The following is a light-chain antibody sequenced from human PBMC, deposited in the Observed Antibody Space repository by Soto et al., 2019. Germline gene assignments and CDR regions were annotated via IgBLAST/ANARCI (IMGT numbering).Light chain of an antibody. CDR3: QSYDDSLSVHYV. V-gene: IGLV1-40*01. J-gene: IGLJ1*01. CDR2: GNT. CDR1: RPQNGSTYD. Sequence: VLTPPPPVSWAPGQRVPLSLTGGRPQNGSTYDVQWYQQLLGTAPKLLIHGNTDRPSGVPDRFSGSKSGTSASLAITGLQADDEADYYCQSYDDSLSVHYVFGTGTKVTVL.